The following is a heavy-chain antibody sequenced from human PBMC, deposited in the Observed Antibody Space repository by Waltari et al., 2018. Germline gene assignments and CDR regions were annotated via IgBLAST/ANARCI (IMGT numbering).Heavy chain of an antibody. CDR2: IWYDGSNK. Sequence: VQLVESGGGLVQPGRSLRLSCTASGFTFSSYGMHWVRQAPGKGLEWVAVIWYDGSNKYYADSVKGRFTISRDNSKNTLYLQMNSLRAEDTAMYYCAKDLGIFGPRQTGAFDIWGQGTMVTVSS. D-gene: IGHD3-3*01. CDR1: GFTFSSYG. J-gene: IGHJ3*02. V-gene: IGHV3-33*06. CDR3: AKDLGIFGPRQTGAFDI.